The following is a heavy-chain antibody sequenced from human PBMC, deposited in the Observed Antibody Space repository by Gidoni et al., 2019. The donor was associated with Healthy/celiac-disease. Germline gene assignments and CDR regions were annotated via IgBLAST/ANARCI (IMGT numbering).Heavy chain of an antibody. V-gene: IGHV3-33*01. D-gene: IGHD2-2*01. CDR3: ARGEGFSPPAQPYYFDY. J-gene: IGHJ4*02. CDR2: IWYDGSNK. Sequence: GKGLEWVAVIWYDGSNKYYADSVKGRFTISRDNSKNTLYLQMNSLRAEDTAVYYCARGEGFSPPAQPYYFDYWGQGTLVTVSS.